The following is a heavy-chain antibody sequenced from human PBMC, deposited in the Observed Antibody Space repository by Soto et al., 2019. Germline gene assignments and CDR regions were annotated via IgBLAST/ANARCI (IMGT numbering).Heavy chain of an antibody. CDR1: GYTFTGYY. J-gene: IGHJ6*03. V-gene: IGHV1-2*04. CDR2: INPNSGGT. CDR3: ARGLGPYCSGGSCYFDYYYMDV. D-gene: IGHD2-15*01. Sequence: ASVKVSCKASGYTFTGYYMHWVRQAPGQGLEWMGWINPNSGGTNYAQKVQGWVTMTRDTSISTAYMELRRLRSDDTAVYYCARGLGPYCSGGSCYFDYYYMDVWGKGTTVTVSS.